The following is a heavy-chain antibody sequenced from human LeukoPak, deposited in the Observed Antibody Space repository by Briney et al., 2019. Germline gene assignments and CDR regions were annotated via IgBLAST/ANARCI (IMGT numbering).Heavy chain of an antibody. D-gene: IGHD3-10*01. V-gene: IGHV3-23*01. CDR1: GFTFANYA. Sequence: GGSLRLSCPAFGFTFANYAMNWVRQAPGKGLEWVSTLSHSGGDTYYADSVKGQFTISRDNSRNTLYLQMNSLRAEDGAVYYCAKCPYSDYGSGRPPFMDAGGQGTAVAISS. J-gene: IGHJ6*02. CDR3: AKCPYSDYGSGRPPFMDA. CDR2: LSHSGGDT.